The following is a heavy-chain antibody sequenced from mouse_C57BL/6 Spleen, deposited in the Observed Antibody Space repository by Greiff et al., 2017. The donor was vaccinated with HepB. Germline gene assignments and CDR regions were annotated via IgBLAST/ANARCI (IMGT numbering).Heavy chain of an antibody. CDR1: GYTFTEYT. J-gene: IGHJ4*01. D-gene: IGHD2-4*01. V-gene: IGHV1-62-2*01. Sequence: QVHVKQSGAELVKPGASVKLSCKASGYTFTEYTIHWVKQRSGQGLEWIGWFYPGSGSIKYNEKFKDKATLTADKSSSTVYMELSRLTSEDSAVYFCARHDYYDYGRYAMDYWGQGTSVTVSS. CDR2: FYPGSGSI. CDR3: ARHDYYDYGRYAMDY.